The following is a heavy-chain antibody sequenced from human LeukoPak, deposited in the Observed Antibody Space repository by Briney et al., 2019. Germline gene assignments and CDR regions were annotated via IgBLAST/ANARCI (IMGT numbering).Heavy chain of an antibody. Sequence: PGGSLRLSCAASGFTFSSYGMHWVRQAPGKGLEWVAVISYDGSNKYYAESVKGRFTISRHNSKNTLYLQMNSLRAEDTAVYYCAKSLGVYDSSGYYYGPPDYWGQGTLVTVSS. D-gene: IGHD3-22*01. CDR1: GFTFSSYG. CDR3: AKSLGVYDSSGYYYGPPDY. CDR2: ISYDGSNK. J-gene: IGHJ4*02. V-gene: IGHV3-30*18.